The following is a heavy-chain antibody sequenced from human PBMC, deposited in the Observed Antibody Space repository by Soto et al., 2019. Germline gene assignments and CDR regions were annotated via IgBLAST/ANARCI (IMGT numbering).Heavy chain of an antibody. V-gene: IGHV4-31*03. CDR3: ARVWFGVGGVHYFDY. CDR2: MYYSGST. CDR1: GGSISSGGYY. J-gene: IGHJ4*02. D-gene: IGHD3-10*01. Sequence: QVQLQESGPGLVKPSQTLSLTCTVSGGSISSGGYYWRWIRQHPGKGLEWIGYMYYSGSTYYNPSLKSRVTTSGDTSKNKFSLKLSSVTAADTAVYYCARVWFGVGGVHYFDYWGQGTLVTVSS.